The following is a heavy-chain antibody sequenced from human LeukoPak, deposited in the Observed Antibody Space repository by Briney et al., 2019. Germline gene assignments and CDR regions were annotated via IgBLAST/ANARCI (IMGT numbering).Heavy chain of an antibody. CDR1: GGTFSSYA. CDR3: ARGSFWFDP. J-gene: IGHJ5*02. D-gene: IGHD2-15*01. Sequence: ASVKVSCKASGGTFSSYAISWVRQAPGQGLEWMGWISPYNGNTNYAQKFHGRVTMTTDTSTNTAYMELKSLRSDDTAVYYCARGSFWFDPWGQGTLVTVSS. CDR2: ISPYNGNT. V-gene: IGHV1-18*01.